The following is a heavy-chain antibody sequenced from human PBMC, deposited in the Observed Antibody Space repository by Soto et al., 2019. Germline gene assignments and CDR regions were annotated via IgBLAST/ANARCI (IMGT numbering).Heavy chain of an antibody. CDR1: GFTFSSYG. J-gene: IGHJ4*02. V-gene: IGHV3-30*18. CDR2: ISYDGSNK. Sequence: QVQLVESGGGVVQPGRSLRLSCAASGFTFSSYGMHWVRQAPGKGLEWVAGISYDGSNKYYADSVKGRFTISRDNSKNTLYLQMNSLRAEDTAVYYCAKRGGSSSSGYSFDYWGQGTLVTVSS. CDR3: AKRGGSSSSGYSFDY. D-gene: IGHD6-6*01.